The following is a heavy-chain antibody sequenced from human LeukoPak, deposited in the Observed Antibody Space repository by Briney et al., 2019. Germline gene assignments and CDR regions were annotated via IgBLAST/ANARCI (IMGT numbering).Heavy chain of an antibody. Sequence: PGGSLRLSCAASGFTFNNYGMHWVRQAPGKGLEWVAVIWFDGSQKYYADSVKGRFTISRDSSKNTLYVQMSSLRAEDTAVYYCARGYDSTGYYPYFDYWGQGILVTVSS. J-gene: IGHJ4*02. D-gene: IGHD3-22*01. CDR1: GFTFNNYG. V-gene: IGHV3-33*01. CDR2: IWFDGSQK. CDR3: ARGYDSTGYYPYFDY.